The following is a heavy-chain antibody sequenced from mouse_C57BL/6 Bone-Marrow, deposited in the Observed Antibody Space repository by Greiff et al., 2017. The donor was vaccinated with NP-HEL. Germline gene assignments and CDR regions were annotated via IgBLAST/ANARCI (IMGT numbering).Heavy chain of an antibody. Sequence: EVQVVESGGGLVQPGGSLKLSCAASGFPFSDYYMYWVRQTPEKRLEWVAYISNGGGSTFFPDPVKGRFPIPRDKAKNTLYLQMSRLKTYDTAMYYCARQNYYGSSWYFDVWGKGTTVTVSS. CDR3: ARQNYYGSSWYFDV. V-gene: IGHV5-12*01. D-gene: IGHD1-1*01. CDR2: ISNGGGST. CDR1: GFPFSDYY. J-gene: IGHJ1*03.